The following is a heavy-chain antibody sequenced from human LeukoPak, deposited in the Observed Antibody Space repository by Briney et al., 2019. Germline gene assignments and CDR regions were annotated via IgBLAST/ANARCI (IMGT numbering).Heavy chain of an antibody. CDR2: IKQDGGEK. J-gene: IGHJ6*02. D-gene: IGHD6-19*01. CDR3: ARDRSVADTYYYGMDV. CDR1: GFTFSSYW. V-gene: IGHV3-7*01. Sequence: GGSLRLSCAVSGFTFSSYWMSWVRQAPGKGLEWVANIKQDGGEKYYVDSVKGRFTISRDNALNSLYLQMNSLRAEDTAVYYCARDRSVADTYYYGMDVWGQGTTVTVSS.